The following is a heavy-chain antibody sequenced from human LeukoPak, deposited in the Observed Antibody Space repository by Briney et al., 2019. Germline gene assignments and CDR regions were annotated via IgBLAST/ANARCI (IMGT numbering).Heavy chain of an antibody. V-gene: IGHV3-30*18. J-gene: IGHJ4*02. CDR1: RFTFSSSW. CDR2: ISYDGTNK. D-gene: IGHD3-16*01. Sequence: GGSLRLSCTASRFTFSSSWMHWVRQAPGKGLEWVAVISYDGTNKFYADSVKGRFTLSRDNSKNTLYLEMNSLRADDTAVYYCAKDQMIRWGSPIDDYWGQGTLVTVSS. CDR3: AKDQMIRWGSPIDDY.